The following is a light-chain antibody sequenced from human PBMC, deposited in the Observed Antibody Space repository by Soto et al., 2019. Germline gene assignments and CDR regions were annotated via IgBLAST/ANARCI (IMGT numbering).Light chain of an antibody. V-gene: IGKV4-1*01. J-gene: IGKJ1*01. CDR1: QSLFYSSNNKNY. CDR3: LQYFRTPRT. CDR2: WAS. Sequence: DIVMTQSPHSLAVSLGERATINCKSSQSLFYSSNNKNYLSWYQQKPGQPPKAFIYWASTRKSGVPDRFSGGGSGTDFNLTISSLQTEDVAVYYCLQYFRTPRTFGQGTKVEIK.